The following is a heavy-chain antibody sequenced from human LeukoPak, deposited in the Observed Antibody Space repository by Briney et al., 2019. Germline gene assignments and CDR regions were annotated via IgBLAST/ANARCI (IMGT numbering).Heavy chain of an antibody. CDR3: AKDYYDSSGYYLSYFDY. D-gene: IGHD3-22*01. CDR1: GFTFSSYA. J-gene: IGHJ4*02. Sequence: GGSLRLSCAASGFTFSSYAMSWVRQAPGKGLEWVSAISGSGGSTYYADSVKGRFTISRDNSKNTLYLQMNSLRAEDTAVYYCAKDYYDSSGYYLSYFDYWGQGTLVTVSS. V-gene: IGHV3-23*01. CDR2: ISGSGGST.